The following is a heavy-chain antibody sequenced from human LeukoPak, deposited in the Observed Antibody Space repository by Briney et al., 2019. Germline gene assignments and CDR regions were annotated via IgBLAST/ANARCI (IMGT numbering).Heavy chain of an antibody. V-gene: IGHV4-59*01. J-gene: IGHJ4*02. CDR2: IYYSGST. D-gene: IGHD2-2*01. Sequence: MPSVTLSLTCTGSGGSISSYYWSWIRQPPGKGLKWIGYIYYSGSTNYNPSLKSRVTISVDTSKNQFSLKLSSVTAADTAVYYCARETIPLGYCSSTSCLRYFDYWGQGTLVTVSS. CDR3: ARETIPLGYCSSTSCLRYFDY. CDR1: GGSISSYY.